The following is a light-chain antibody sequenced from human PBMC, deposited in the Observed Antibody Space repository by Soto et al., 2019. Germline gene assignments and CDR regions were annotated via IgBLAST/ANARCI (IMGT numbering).Light chain of an antibody. J-gene: IGLJ1*01. CDR1: SSNIGATYD. CDR2: GNT. CDR3: SSYTSSSTL. Sequence: QSVLTQSPSVSGAPGQRVTISCTGSSSNIGATYDVHWYQQVPGTAPKLLIYGNTNRPSGVPDRFSGSTSGTSASLAITGLQAEDEADYYCSSYTSSSTLFGTGTKVTVL. V-gene: IGLV1-40*01.